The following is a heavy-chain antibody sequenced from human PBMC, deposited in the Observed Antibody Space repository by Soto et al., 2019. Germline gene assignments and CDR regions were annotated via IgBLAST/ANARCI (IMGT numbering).Heavy chain of an antibody. J-gene: IGHJ4*02. CDR2: IYYSGST. CDR3: ARGGGRQVDC. D-gene: IGHD1-26*01. V-gene: IGHV4-59*08. CDR1: GGSIGSYY. Sequence: QVQLQESGPGLVKPSETLSLTCSVSGGSIGSYYWSWIRQPPGKGLEWIGYIYYSGSTNYNPSLKSRVTISVDTSKSQFSLKLSSVTAADTAVYYCARGGGRQVDCWGQGTLVTVS.